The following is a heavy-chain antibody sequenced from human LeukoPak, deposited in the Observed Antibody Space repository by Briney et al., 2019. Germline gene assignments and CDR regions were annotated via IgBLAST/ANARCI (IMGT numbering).Heavy chain of an antibody. CDR3: AREKDYGDYGESAIDY. CDR1: GFTFRDYD. Sequence: GGSLRLSCAASGFTFRDYDMTWIRQAPGKGLEWVSYISSSDRTIYNAESVKGRFTISRDNAKNSLYLQMNSLRAEDTAVYYCAREKDYGDYGESAIDYWGQGTLVTVSS. CDR2: ISSSDRTI. J-gene: IGHJ4*02. D-gene: IGHD4-17*01. V-gene: IGHV3-11*01.